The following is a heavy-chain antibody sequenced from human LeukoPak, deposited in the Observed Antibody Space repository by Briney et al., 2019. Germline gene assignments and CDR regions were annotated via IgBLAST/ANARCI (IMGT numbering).Heavy chain of an antibody. J-gene: IGHJ4*02. Sequence: SETLSLTCTVSGGSISSYYWSWIRQSPGKGLEWMGYISYSGSSNYNPSLKSRVTISVDMSKNQVSLKLSSVTAADTAVYYCARGRWELPYWGQGTLVTVSS. CDR2: ISYSGSS. CDR1: GGSISSYY. V-gene: IGHV4-59*01. D-gene: IGHD2-15*01. CDR3: ARGRWELPY.